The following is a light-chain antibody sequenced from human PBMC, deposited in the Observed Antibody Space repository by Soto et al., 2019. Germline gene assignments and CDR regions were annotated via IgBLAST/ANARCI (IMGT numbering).Light chain of an antibody. V-gene: IGLV2-23*02. J-gene: IGLJ1*01. CDR1: SSDVGSYNL. CDR3: CSYAGSSTYV. Sequence: QSVLTQPASVSGSPGQSITISCTGTSSDVGSYNLVSWYQQHPGKAPKVMIYEVSKRPSGVPNRFSGSKSGNTPSLTISGLQAEDEADYYCCSYAGSSTYVFGTGTKVTVL. CDR2: EVS.